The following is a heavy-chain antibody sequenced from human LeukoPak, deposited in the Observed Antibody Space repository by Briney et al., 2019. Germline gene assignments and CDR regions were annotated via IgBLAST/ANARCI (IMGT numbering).Heavy chain of an antibody. J-gene: IGHJ4*02. D-gene: IGHD5-12*01. CDR2: ISGSADNT. Sequence: WGSLRLSCTASGFTFSSYAMSWVRQAPGQGLEWVSGISGSADNTYYADSVKGRFTISRDNSKDTLYLQMNSLRAEDTAVYYCAILKRYSGYGENYFDYWGQGTLVTVSS. CDR1: GFTFSSYA. V-gene: IGHV3-23*01. CDR3: AILKRYSGYGENYFDY.